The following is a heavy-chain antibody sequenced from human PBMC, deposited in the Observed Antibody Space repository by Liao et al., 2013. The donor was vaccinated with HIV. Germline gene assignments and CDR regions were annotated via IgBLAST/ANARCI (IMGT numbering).Heavy chain of an antibody. Sequence: QLQESGPGLVKPSETLSLTCTVSGGSISSSSYYWGWIRQSPGKGLEWIGSVYFSGATYYNPSLRSRVTVSVDAFKNQFSLRLTSVTAADTAVYWCARAVPSKGGSGFFVAFDPWGQGTLVTVSS. D-gene: IGHD2-21*01. CDR1: GGSISSSSYY. V-gene: IGHV4-39*07. J-gene: IGHJ5*02. CDR2: VYFSGAT. CDR3: ARAVPSKGGSGFFVAFDP.